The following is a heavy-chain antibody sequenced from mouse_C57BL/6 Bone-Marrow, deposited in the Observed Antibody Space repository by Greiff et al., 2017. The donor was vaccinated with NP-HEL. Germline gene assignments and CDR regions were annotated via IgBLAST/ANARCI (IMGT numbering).Heavy chain of an antibody. CDR1: GYTFTSYW. V-gene: IGHV1-69*01. CDR2: IDPSDSYT. Sequence: VQLQQPGAELVMPGASVKLSCKASGYTFTSYWMHWVKQRPGQGLEWIGEIDPSDSYTNYNQKFKGKSTLTVDKSSSTAYMKLSSLTSEDSAVYYCARGWLLGDYWGQGTTLTVSS. D-gene: IGHD2-3*01. J-gene: IGHJ2*01. CDR3: ARGWLLGDY.